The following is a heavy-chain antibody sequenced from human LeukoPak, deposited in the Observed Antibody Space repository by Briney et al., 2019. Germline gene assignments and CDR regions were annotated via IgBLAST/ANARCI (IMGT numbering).Heavy chain of an antibody. CDR2: IYYSGNT. Sequence: SETLSLTCTVSGGSISSGGYYWSWIRQHPGKGLEWIGYIYYSGNTYYSPSLKSRLTISIETSKNQFSLKLRSVTAADTAVYYCARGQDYYSSFYTWFDPWGQGTLVTVSS. CDR3: ARGQDYYSSFYTWFDP. CDR1: GGSISSGGYY. D-gene: IGHD4-11*01. V-gene: IGHV4-31*03. J-gene: IGHJ5*02.